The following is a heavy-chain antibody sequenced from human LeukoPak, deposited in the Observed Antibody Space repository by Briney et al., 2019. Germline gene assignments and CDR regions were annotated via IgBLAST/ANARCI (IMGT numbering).Heavy chain of an antibody. CDR3: AKDMGGYYDSSGYSDY. D-gene: IGHD3-22*01. J-gene: IGHJ4*02. CDR1: GFTFDDYA. Sequence: GGSLRLSWAASGFTFDDYAMHWVRQAPGKGLEWVSGISWNSGSIGYADSVKGRFTISRDNAKNSLYLQMNSLRAEDTALYYCAKDMGGYYDSSGYSDYWGQGTLVTVSS. CDR2: ISWNSGSI. V-gene: IGHV3-9*01.